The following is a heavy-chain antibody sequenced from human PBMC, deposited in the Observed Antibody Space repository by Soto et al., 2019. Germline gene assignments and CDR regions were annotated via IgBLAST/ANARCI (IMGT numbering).Heavy chain of an antibody. V-gene: IGHV3-23*01. Sequence: EVQLLESGGGLVQPGGSLRLSCAASGFTFSSYAMSWVRQAPGKGLEWVSAISGSGGSTYYADSVKGRFTISRDNSKNTLDLHMNSLRAEDTAVDYCARTATVKTTLDYWGQGTLVTVSS. D-gene: IGHD4-17*01. CDR2: ISGSGGST. J-gene: IGHJ4*02. CDR1: GFTFSSYA. CDR3: ARTATVKTTLDY.